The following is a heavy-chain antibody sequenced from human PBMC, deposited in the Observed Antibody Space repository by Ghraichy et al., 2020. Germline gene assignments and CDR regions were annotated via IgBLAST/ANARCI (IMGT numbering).Heavy chain of an antibody. CDR3: ARDDGAYCTDTSCSSFFDY. CDR2: ISYSGSA. CDR1: GGSVSNGTYY. Sequence: SETLSLTCTVSGGSVSNGTYYWSWIRQPPGKGLEWIGSISYSGSANYNPSLKSRVTISVDTSKNQFSLKLRSVTTADTAVYYCARDDGAYCTDTSCSSFFDYWGQGTLVTVSS. D-gene: IGHD2-2*01. J-gene: IGHJ4*02. V-gene: IGHV4-61*01.